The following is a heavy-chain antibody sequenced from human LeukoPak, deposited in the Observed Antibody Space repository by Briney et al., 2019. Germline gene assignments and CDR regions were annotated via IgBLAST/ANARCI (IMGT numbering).Heavy chain of an antibody. CDR1: GGSISSSSYY. CDR2: IYYSGST. Sequence: SETLSLTCTVSGGSISSSSYYWGWIRQPPGKGLEWIGSIYYSGSTYYNPSLKSRVTISVDTSKNQFSLKLSSVTAADTAVYYCARNELGADNDAFDIWGQGTMVTVS. V-gene: IGHV4-39*07. CDR3: ARNELGADNDAFDI. D-gene: IGHD7-27*01. J-gene: IGHJ3*02.